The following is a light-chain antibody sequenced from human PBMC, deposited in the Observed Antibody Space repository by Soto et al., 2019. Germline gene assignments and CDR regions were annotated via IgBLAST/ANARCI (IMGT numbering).Light chain of an antibody. CDR1: QSVSNY. V-gene: IGKV3-11*01. Sequence: EIVLTQSPATLSLSPGERVTLSCRASQSVSNYLAWYQQKPGQAPRLLVSAASNRATGIPARFSGSGSGTDFTLTISSLEPEDFGVFYCQQRHMWPITFGQGTRLEIK. CDR2: AAS. J-gene: IGKJ5*01. CDR3: QQRHMWPIT.